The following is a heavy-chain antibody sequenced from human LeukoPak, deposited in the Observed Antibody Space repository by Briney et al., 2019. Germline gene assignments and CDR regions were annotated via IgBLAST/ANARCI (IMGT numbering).Heavy chain of an antibody. J-gene: IGHJ3*02. V-gene: IGHV1-69*10. D-gene: IGHD6-19*01. CDR3: ARVFSSGWSEDI. CDR2: IIPILGTA. Sequence: SVKVSCTASGGTFSSYAISWVRQAPGQGLEWMGGIIPILGTANYAQKFQGRVTITADKSTSTAYMELSSLRSEDTAVYYCARVFSSGWSEDIWGQGTMVTVSS. CDR1: GGTFSSYA.